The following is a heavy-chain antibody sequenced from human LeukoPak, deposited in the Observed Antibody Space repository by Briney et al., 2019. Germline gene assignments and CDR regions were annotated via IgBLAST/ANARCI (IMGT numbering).Heavy chain of an antibody. V-gene: IGHV3-23*01. CDR1: GFTFSSYA. CDR2: ISGSGGST. Sequence: GGSLRPSCAASGFTFSSYAMSWVRPAPGKGLGWVSAISGSGGSTYYADSVKGRFTISRDNSKNTLYLQMNSLRAEDTAVYYSAKAWALRFLEWLLYIDYWGQGTLVTVSS. J-gene: IGHJ4*02. CDR3: AKAWALRFLEWLLYIDY. D-gene: IGHD3-3*01.